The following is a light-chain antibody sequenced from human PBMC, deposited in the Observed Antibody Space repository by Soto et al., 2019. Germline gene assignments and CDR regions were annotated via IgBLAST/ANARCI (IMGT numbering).Light chain of an antibody. CDR2: DAS. J-gene: IGKJ4*01. Sequence: DIQMTQSPSTLSASVGDRVVITCRASQNINKWLAWYQQKPGKAPKFLIYDASTLETGVPSRFSGSGSGTEFTLTISSLQPDDFAVYYCQQYGSSPLTFGGGTKVDIK. CDR1: QNINKW. CDR3: QQYGSSPLT. V-gene: IGKV1-5*01.